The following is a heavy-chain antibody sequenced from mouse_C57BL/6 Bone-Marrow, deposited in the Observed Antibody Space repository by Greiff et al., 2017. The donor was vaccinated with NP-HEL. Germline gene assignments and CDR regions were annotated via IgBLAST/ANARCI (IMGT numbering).Heavy chain of an antibody. Sequence: VQRVESGGGLVQPGGSLKLSCAASGFTFSDYYMYWVRQTPEKRLEWVAYISNGGGSTYYPDTVKGRFTISRDNAKNTLYLQMSRLKSEDTAMYYCARPLYYYGSSDWYFDVWGTGTTVTVSS. CDR2: ISNGGGST. J-gene: IGHJ1*03. CDR1: GFTFSDYY. V-gene: IGHV5-12*01. CDR3: ARPLYYYGSSDWYFDV. D-gene: IGHD1-1*01.